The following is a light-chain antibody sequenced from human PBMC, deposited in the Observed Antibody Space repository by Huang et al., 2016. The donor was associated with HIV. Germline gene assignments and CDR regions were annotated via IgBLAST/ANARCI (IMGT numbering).Light chain of an antibody. V-gene: IGKV1D-8*01. CDR2: AAS. Sequence: VIWMTQSPSLLSASKGDKVTIKCRVSQGIDSYLSWYQQKPGKAPELLISAASTLQGVVPSRFNGSGSGTDFTLTISRLQSEDFANYYCQQYYTFPWTFGQGTKVDVK. CDR1: QGIDSY. CDR3: QQYYTFPWT. J-gene: IGKJ1*01.